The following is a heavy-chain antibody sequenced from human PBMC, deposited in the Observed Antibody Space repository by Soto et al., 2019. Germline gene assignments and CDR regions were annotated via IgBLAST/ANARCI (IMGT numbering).Heavy chain of an antibody. CDR1: GFTFSSYA. CDR3: ARDFTMNSGY. D-gene: IGHD3-22*01. J-gene: IGHJ4*02. V-gene: IGHV3-23*01. CDR2: ISGGGGST. Sequence: GGSLRLSCAASGFTFSSYAMSWVRQAPGKGLEWVSAISGGGGSTYYADSGRGRFTISRDKSKNTPYLQMNRLRAGDTAGYYCARDFTMNSGYWGQGTLVTVPS.